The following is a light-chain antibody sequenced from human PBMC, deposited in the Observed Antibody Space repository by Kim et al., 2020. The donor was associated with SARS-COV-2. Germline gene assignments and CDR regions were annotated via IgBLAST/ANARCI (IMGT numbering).Light chain of an antibody. CDR3: QQRYDWPIT. CDR1: ETIYTY. J-gene: IGKJ5*01. V-gene: IGKV3-11*01. CDR2: DAS. Sequence: EIVLTQSPATLSLSPGERATLSCRASETIYTYLAWYQQSPGQSPRLLIYDASYRATGTPGRFTGSGSETDFTLTISSLEPEDFAVYYCQQRYDWPITVGQGTRLEIK.